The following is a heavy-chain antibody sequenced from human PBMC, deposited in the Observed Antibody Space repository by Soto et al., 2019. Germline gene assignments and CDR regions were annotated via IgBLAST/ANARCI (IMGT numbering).Heavy chain of an antibody. D-gene: IGHD3-10*01. J-gene: IGHJ4*02. V-gene: IGHV1-18*01. CDR3: AREISRGFGMIRVVNPDY. CDR2: ISAYNGTT. CDR1: GYTFYTYG. Sequence: QLVQSGAEVKKPGASVKVSCKASGYTFYTYGVTWVRQAPGQGPEWMGWISAYNGTTKYAQKFQGRVTMTTDTSTTTAYMELKSLRSDDTAVYYCAREISRGFGMIRVVNPDYWGQGTLVTVSS.